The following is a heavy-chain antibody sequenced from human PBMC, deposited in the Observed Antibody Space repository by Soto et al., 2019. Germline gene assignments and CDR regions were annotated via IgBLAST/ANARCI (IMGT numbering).Heavy chain of an antibody. CDR1: GYTFTNYG. CDR2: IRPYNGNT. J-gene: IGHJ4*02. V-gene: IGHV1-18*01. CDR3: ARDDESSSWYRYFHY. Sequence: QVQLVQSGAEVKKPGASVKVSCKSSGYTFTNYGISWVRQAPGQGLEWMGWIRPYNGNTKYAQKLQGRFTMTTDTSTSTAYMELRSLTSDDTAVYYCARDDESSSWYRYFHYWGQGTLVTVSS. D-gene: IGHD6-13*01.